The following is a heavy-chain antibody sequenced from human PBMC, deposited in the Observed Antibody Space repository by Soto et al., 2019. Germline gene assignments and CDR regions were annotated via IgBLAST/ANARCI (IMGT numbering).Heavy chain of an antibody. CDR1: GGSISSGGYY. J-gene: IGHJ4*02. V-gene: IGHV4-31*03. CDR2: IYYSGST. CDR3: ASGLLQQLVDY. D-gene: IGHD6-13*01. Sequence: QVQLQESGPGLVKPSQTLSLTCTVSGGSISSGGYYWSWIRQHPGKGLEWIGYIYYSGSTYYNPSPKSRVTISVDTSKNQFSLKLSSVTATDTAVYYCASGLLQQLVDYWGQGTLVTVSS.